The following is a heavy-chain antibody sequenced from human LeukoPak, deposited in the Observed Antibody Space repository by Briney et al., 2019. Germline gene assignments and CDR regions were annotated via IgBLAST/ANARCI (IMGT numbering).Heavy chain of an antibody. CDR2: IYYSGNT. V-gene: IGHV4-59*01. CDR1: GGSISSYY. Sequence: SETLSLTCTVSGGSISSYYWSWIRQPPGRGLEWIGYIYYSGNTNYNPSLKSRVTMSVDTSKNQFSLKLSSVTAADTAVYYCARSYSSSWIDYWGQGTLVTASS. D-gene: IGHD6-13*01. J-gene: IGHJ4*02. CDR3: ARSYSSSWIDY.